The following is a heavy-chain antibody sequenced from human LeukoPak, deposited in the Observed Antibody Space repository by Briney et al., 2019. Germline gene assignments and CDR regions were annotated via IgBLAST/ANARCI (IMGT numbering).Heavy chain of an antibody. CDR1: GFTFNNHA. V-gene: IGHV4-34*01. J-gene: IGHJ3*02. D-gene: IGHD4-17*01. CDR2: INHSGST. Sequence: PGGSLRLSCAVSGFTFNNHAMSWIRQPPGKGLEWIGEINHSGSTNYNPSLKSRVTISVDTSKNQFSLKLSSVTAADTAVYYCARGSDYGDYRIPGWYGGLQIAFDIWGQGTMVTVSS. CDR3: ARGSDYGDYRIPGWYGGLQIAFDI.